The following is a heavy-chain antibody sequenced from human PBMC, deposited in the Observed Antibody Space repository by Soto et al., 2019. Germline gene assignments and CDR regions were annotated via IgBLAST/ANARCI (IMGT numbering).Heavy chain of an antibody. J-gene: IGHJ2*01. Sequence: QVQLMQSEAEVKKPGASVKLSCKTSGYLFTTYGITWVRQVPGQGLEWMGRISGYNGVTNYAERDPGRGTMTIVSSTCSAYVELRRLRSDFRALYYCARDFWIGMRCSGYCYFYNWGRGTLVAVSS. D-gene: IGHD3-3*01. CDR1: GYLFTTYG. V-gene: IGHV1-18*01. CDR2: ISGYNGVT. CDR3: ARDFWIGMRCSGYCYFYN.